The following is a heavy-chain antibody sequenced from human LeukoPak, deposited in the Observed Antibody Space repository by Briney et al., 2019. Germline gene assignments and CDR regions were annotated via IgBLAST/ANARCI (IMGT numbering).Heavy chain of an antibody. J-gene: IGHJ4*02. CDR2: FSVSDATT. CDR3: ARGLMATITMYFDY. Sequence: GGTLRLSCVASGFTFSSYAMSWVRQAPGKGLEWVSGFSVSDATTYYADSVKGRFTISRDNSKNTLYLQMNSLRAEDTAVYYCARGLMATITMYFDYWGQGTLVTVSS. V-gene: IGHV3-23*01. CDR1: GFTFSSYA. D-gene: IGHD5-24*01.